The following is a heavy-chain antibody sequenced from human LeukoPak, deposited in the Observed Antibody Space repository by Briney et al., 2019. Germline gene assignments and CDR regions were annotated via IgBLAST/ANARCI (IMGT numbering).Heavy chain of an antibody. J-gene: IGHJ4*02. CDR2: MHPNSGGT. Sequence: ASVKVSCTASGYTFTGYVMHWAPQAPGHGLEWMGWMHPNSGGTNYAQKFQGRVTMTRDTSISTAYMELSRLRSDDTAVYYCARDLDCSGGSCYVHWGQGTLVTVSS. V-gene: IGHV1-2*02. D-gene: IGHD2-15*01. CDR3: ARDLDCSGGSCYVH. CDR1: GYTFTGYV.